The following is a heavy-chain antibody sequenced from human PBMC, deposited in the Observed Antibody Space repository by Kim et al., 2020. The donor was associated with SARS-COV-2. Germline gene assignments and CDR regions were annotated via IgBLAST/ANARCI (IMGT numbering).Heavy chain of an antibody. CDR2: GYFNGST. CDR3: ARHLISYYFDSSDELVVASYGMDV. V-gene: IGHV4-39*01. CDR1: GGSVNTNSYY. Sequence: SETLSLTSTVSGGSVNTNSYYWGWVRQPPGKGLEWIGSGYFNGSTYSNPSLKSRLLISVDTSRNLFSLKLTSVTAADTALSYCARHLISYYFDSSDELVVASYGMDVWGQWTTVAVSS. D-gene: IGHD3-22*01. J-gene: IGHJ6*02.